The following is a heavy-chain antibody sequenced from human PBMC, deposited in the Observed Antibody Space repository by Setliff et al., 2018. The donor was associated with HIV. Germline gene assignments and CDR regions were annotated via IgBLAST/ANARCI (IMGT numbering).Heavy chain of an antibody. CDR1: GFTFDYYA. D-gene: IGHD3-16*01. Sequence: PGGSLRLSCAGSGFTFDYYAMAWVRQAPGKGLEWVSSVSGNGYTTFYANSVRGRFTVSRDNSKKAVYLHMSSLSVEDTAIYYCASHSFGISPPGKDWGQGTLVTVSS. CDR2: VSGNGYTT. CDR3: ASHSFGISPPGKD. J-gene: IGHJ4*02. V-gene: IGHV3-23*01.